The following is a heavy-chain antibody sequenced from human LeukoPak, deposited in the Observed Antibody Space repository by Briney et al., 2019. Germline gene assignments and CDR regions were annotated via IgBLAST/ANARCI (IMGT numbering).Heavy chain of an antibody. CDR2: IYWNDDK. J-gene: IGHJ4*02. CDR3: AHNQYFLAAAGLISK. V-gene: IGHV2-5*01. D-gene: IGHD6-13*01. CDR1: GFSLTTRGVG. Sequence: SGPPLGKPTQTFTLTCAFSGFSLTTRGVGVAWVRQPPGKALEWLAIIYWNDDKRYHPSLQSRLIITNDTSKNQVLITMTKIDPEDTATYYCAHNQYFLAAAGLISKWGQGTLVTVST.